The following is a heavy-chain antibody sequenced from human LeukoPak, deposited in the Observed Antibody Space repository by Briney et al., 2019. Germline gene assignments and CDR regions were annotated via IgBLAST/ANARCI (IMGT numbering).Heavy chain of an antibody. J-gene: IGHJ4*02. CDR1: GGSISSSRYY. D-gene: IGHD5-12*01. CDR3: ARRYSGGYYLDH. V-gene: IGHV4-39*01. Sequence: SETLSVTRTVSGGSISSSRYYWGCVRQPPGKGLEWIGNVYYSGSTYYNPSLKSRVTISVDTSKNQFSLRLSSVAAADTAVYYCARRYSGGYYLDHGGQGTLVTVSS. CDR2: VYYSGST.